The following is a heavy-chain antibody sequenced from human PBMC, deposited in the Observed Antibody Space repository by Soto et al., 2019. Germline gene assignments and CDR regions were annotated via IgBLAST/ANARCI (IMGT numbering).Heavy chain of an antibody. D-gene: IGHD2-15*01. CDR2: ISGNGGST. CDR3: AKLRAKSHIAVPFDY. CDR1: GFTFGNFA. V-gene: IGHV3-23*01. Sequence: EVHLLDSGGGLAHPGGSLKLSCATSGFTFGNFAMSWVRQAPGKGLEWVSAISGNGGSTYYADSVKGRFTISRDNSNNTLYLQMHSLTAEDTAVYLCAKLRAKSHIAVPFDYWGQGSLVTVSS. J-gene: IGHJ4*02.